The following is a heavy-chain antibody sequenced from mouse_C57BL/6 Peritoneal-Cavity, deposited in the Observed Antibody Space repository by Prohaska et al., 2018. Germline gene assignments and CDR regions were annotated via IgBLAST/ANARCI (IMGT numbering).Heavy chain of an antibody. CDR3: ARGGVANYYFDY. D-gene: IGHD1-1*01. J-gene: IGHJ2*01. V-gene: IGHV2-2*01. Sequence: GKGLEWLGVIWSGGSTDYNAAFISRLSISKDNSKSQVFFKMNSLQADHTAIYYCARGGVANYYFDYWGQGTTLTVSS. CDR2: IWSGGST.